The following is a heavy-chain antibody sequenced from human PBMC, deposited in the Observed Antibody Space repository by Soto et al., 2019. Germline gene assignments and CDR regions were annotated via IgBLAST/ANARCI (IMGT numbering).Heavy chain of an antibody. J-gene: IGHJ6*02. CDR1: GGTFTSYT. Sequence: QVQLVQSGAEVKKPGSSVKVSCKASGGTFTSYTVSWVRQAPGQGLEWMGRIIPILGVANYAQKFQGRVTITADKSPSTAYMELSSLRSEDTAVYYCARDLGDGDYSNYGMEVWGQGTTVTVSS. CDR3: ARDLGDGDYSNYGMEV. D-gene: IGHD4-17*01. V-gene: IGHV1-69*08. CDR2: IIPILGVA.